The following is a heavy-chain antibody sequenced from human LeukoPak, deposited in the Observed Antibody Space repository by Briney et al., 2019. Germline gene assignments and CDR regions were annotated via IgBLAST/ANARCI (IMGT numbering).Heavy chain of an antibody. J-gene: IGHJ4*02. D-gene: IGHD6-13*01. CDR1: VYIFTSYG. Sequence: ASVKVSCKASVYIFTSYGISWVRQAPGQGLDWMGWISAYNGNTNYAQKLQGRVTMTTDTSTSTAYMELRSLRSDDTAVYYCARDRSSSSEIDYWGQGTLFTVSS. CDR2: ISAYNGNT. V-gene: IGHV1-18*01. CDR3: ARDRSSSSEIDY.